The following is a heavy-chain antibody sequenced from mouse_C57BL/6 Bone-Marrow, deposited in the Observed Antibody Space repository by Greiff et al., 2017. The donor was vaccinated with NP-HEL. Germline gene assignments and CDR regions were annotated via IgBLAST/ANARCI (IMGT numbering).Heavy chain of an antibody. CDR1: GFTFTDYY. V-gene: IGHV7-3*01. J-gene: IGHJ3*01. D-gene: IGHD2-4*01. CDR2: IRNKANGYTT. CDR3: ARYPYYDYGEAWFAY. Sequence: EASGFTFTDYYMSWVRQPPGKALEWLGFIRNKANGYTTEYSASVKGRFTISRDNSQSILYLQMNALRAEDSATYYCARYPYYDYGEAWFAYWGQGTLVTVSA.